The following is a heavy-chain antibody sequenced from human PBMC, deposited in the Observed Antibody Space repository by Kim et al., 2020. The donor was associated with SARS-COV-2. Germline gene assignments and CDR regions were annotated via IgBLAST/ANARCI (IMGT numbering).Heavy chain of an antibody. CDR2: IIPIFGTA. CDR3: ARYKGVATHSFGIYYYYGMDV. J-gene: IGHJ6*02. CDR1: GGTFSSYA. D-gene: IGHD5-12*01. Sequence: SVKVSCKASGGTFSSYAISWVRQAPGQGLEWMGGIIPIFGTANYAQKFQGRVTITADESTSTAYMELSSLRSEDTAVYYCARYKGVATHSFGIYYYYGMDVWGQGTTVTVSS. V-gene: IGHV1-69*13.